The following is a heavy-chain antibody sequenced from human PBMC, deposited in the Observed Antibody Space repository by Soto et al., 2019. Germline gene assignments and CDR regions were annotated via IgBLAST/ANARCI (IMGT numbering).Heavy chain of an antibody. Sequence: PSETLSLTCAVSGGSISSGGYSWSWIRQPPGKGLEWIGYIYHSGSTYYNPSLKSRVTISVDRSKNQFSLKLSSVTAADTAVYYCARGADYYDSSGYYYESKSFDYWGQGTLVTVSS. CDR1: GGSISSGGYS. D-gene: IGHD3-22*01. CDR2: IYHSGST. J-gene: IGHJ4*02. V-gene: IGHV4-30-2*01. CDR3: ARGADYYDSSGYYYESKSFDY.